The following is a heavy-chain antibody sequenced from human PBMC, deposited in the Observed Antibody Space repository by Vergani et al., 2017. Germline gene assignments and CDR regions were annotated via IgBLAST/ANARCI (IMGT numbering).Heavy chain of an antibody. CDR3: AREIPLGYCSSTSCYTGWFDP. V-gene: IGHV1-69*01. J-gene: IGHJ5*02. D-gene: IGHD2-2*02. CDR2: IIPIFGTA. CDR1: GGTFSSYA. Sequence: QVQLEQSGAEVKKPGSSVKVSCKASGGTFSSYAISWVRQAPGQGLEWMGGIIPIFGTANYAQKFQGRVTITADESTSTAYMELSSLRSEDTAVYYCAREIPLGYCSSTSCYTGWFDPWGQGTLVTVSS.